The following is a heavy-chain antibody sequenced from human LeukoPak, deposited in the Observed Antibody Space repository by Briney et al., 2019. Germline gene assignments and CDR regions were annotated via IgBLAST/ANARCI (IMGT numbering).Heavy chain of an antibody. CDR2: ISYDGSNK. CDR3: AKVLPSIAAAGRGYFDY. D-gene: IGHD6-13*01. V-gene: IGHV3-30*18. Sequence: PGGSLRLSCAASGFTFSSYGMHWVRQAPGKGLEWVAVISYDGSNKYYADSVKGRFTISRDNSKNTLYLQMNSLRAEDTAVYYCAKVLPSIAAAGRGYFDYWGQGTLVTVSS. J-gene: IGHJ4*02. CDR1: GFTFSSYG.